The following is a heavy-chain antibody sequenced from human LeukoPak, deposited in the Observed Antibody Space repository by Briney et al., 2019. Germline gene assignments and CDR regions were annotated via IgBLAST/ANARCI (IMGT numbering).Heavy chain of an antibody. J-gene: IGHJ5*02. CDR3: ARSPVRRSWFDP. D-gene: IGHD4-17*01. CDR2: INHSGST. CDR1: GGSFSGYY. V-gene: IGHV4-34*01. Sequence: SETLSLTCAVCGGSFSGYYWSWIRQPPGKGLEWIGEINHSGSTNYNPSLKSRVTISVDTSKNQFSLKLSSVTAADTAVYYCARSPVRRSWFDPWGQGTLVTVSS.